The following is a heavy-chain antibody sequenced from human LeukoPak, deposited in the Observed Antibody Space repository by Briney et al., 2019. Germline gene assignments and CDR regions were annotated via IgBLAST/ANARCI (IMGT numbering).Heavy chain of an antibody. CDR3: AIVGGSYPY. V-gene: IGHV4-34*01. Sequence: SETLSLACAVYGGSFSGYYWSWIRQPPGKGLEWIGEINHSGSTNYNPSLKSRVTISVDTSKNQFSLKLSSVTAADTAVYYCAIVGGSYPYWGQGTLVTVSS. J-gene: IGHJ4*02. CDR1: GGSFSGYY. CDR2: INHSGST. D-gene: IGHD1-26*01.